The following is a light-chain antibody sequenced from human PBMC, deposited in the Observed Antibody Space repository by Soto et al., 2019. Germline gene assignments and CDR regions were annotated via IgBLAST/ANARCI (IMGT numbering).Light chain of an antibody. J-gene: IGLJ1*01. Sequence: QAVLSQSASVSGSPGHSITISCTGTSSDVGGYNYVSWYQQHPGKAPKLMIYEVSNRPSGVSNRFSGSKSGNTASLTISGLQAEEEADYYCSSYTSSTNNVFGTGTKVTVL. CDR3: SSYTSSTNNV. CDR2: EVS. V-gene: IGLV2-14*01. CDR1: SSDVGGYNY.